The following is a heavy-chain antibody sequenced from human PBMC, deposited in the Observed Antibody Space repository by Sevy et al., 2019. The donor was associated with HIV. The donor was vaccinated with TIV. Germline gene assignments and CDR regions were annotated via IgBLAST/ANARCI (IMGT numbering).Heavy chain of an antibody. J-gene: IGHJ3*02. V-gene: IGHV3-7*01. CDR1: EFIFTGYW. CDR3: ARAWGWGNINHSNQILDI. CDR2: IDQDGSDK. Sequence: GGSLRLSCAASEFIFTGYWMNWVRQAPGKGLEWVANIDQDGSDKRYVNSVRGGFTISRDKANNFLYLQMSSLRADDTAVYYCARAWGWGNINHSNQILDIWGHGTKVTVSS. D-gene: IGHD3-16*01.